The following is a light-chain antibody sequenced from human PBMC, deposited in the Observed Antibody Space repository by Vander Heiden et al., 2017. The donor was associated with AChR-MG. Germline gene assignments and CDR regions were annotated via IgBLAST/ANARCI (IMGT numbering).Light chain of an antibody. CDR1: SSNIGAGYD. Sequence: HSVMTQPPSVSAPPGQRPTISCTGSSSNIGAGYDVHWYQQLPGTDTKLLIYGNSNRPSGVPDRFSGSKSGTSASLAITGIQAEDEADDYCQSYDSSLSGSRVFGGGTKLTVL. CDR3: QSYDSSLSGSRV. V-gene: IGLV1-40*01. J-gene: IGLJ2*01. CDR2: GNS.